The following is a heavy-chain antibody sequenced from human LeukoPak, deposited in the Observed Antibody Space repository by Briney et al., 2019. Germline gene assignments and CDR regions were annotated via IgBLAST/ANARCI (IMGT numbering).Heavy chain of an antibody. CDR2: INHSGST. J-gene: IGHJ4*02. D-gene: IGHD4-17*01. CDR1: GGSFSGYY. V-gene: IGHV4-34*01. Sequence: PSETLSLTCAVYGGSFSGYYWSWIRQPPGKGLEWIGEINHSGSTNYNPSLKSRVTISVDTSKNQFSLKLSSVTAADTAVYYCARGGEGWVFDYWGQRTLVTVSS. CDR3: ARGGEGWVFDY.